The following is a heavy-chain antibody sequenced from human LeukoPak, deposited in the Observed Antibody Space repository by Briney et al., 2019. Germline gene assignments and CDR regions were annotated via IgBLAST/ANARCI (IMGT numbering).Heavy chain of an antibody. J-gene: IGHJ4*02. CDR2: ISYDGSNK. CDR1: GFTFSSYA. CDR3: ARDRFKTRIAVASLDY. D-gene: IGHD6-19*01. V-gene: IGHV3-30*04. Sequence: GGSLRLSCAASGFTFSSYAMHWVRQAPGKGLEWVAVISYDGSNKYYADSVKGRFTIPRDNSKNTLYLQMNSLRAEDTAVYYCARDRFKTRIAVASLDYWGQGTLVTVSS.